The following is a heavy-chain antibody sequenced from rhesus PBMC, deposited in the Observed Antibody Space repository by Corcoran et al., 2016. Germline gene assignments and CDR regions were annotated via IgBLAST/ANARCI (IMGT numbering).Heavy chain of an antibody. J-gene: IGHJ4*01. CDR1: GGSLSSSY. D-gene: IGHD3-9*01. CDR3: ASYPEVY. V-gene: IGHV4-169*02. Sequence: QLQLQESGPGLVKPSETLSVTWAVSGGSLSSSYWSWIRQAPGKGLEWIGYIYGRGRSTNYNPSLKSRVTLSVDTSKNQLSLKLSSVTAADTAVYYCASYPEVYWGQGVLVTVSS. CDR2: IYGRGRST.